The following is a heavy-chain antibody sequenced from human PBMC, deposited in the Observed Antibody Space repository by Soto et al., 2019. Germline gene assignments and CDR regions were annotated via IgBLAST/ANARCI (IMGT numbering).Heavy chain of an antibody. D-gene: IGHD3-10*01. Sequence: SETLSLTCTVSGGSISSSSYYWGWIRQPPGKGLEWIGSIYYSGSTYYNPSLKSRVTISVDTSKNQFSLKLSSVTAADTAVYYCARHPLWFGELLNWFDPWGQGTLVTVSS. J-gene: IGHJ5*02. CDR1: GGSISSSSYY. V-gene: IGHV4-39*01. CDR3: ARHPLWFGELLNWFDP. CDR2: IYYSGST.